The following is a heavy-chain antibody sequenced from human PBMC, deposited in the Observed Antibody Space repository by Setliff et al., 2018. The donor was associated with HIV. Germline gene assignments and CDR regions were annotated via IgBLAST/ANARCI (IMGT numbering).Heavy chain of an antibody. CDR1: GFTFGEYG. J-gene: IGHJ4*02. D-gene: IGHD2-15*01. CDR3: TRGMRPMVKRVPFDY. CDR2: IRSRPFGGTT. Sequence: GGSLRLSCLGSGFTFGEYGMSWFRQAPGKGLERVGFIRSRPFGGTTEYAASVKGRFTISRDDSKSIAYLQMNSLKSADAAVYYCTRGMRPMVKRVPFDYWGQGTLVTVSS. V-gene: IGHV3-49*03.